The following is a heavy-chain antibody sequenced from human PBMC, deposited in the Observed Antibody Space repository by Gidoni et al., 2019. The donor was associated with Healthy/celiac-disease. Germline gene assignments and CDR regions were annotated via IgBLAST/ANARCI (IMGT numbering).Heavy chain of an antibody. CDR1: GFTFSSYN. V-gene: IGHV3-21*06. J-gene: IGHJ6*02. CDR3: ARIPGDDYYYYYGMDV. D-gene: IGHD3-10*01. CDR2: ISSSSSYI. Sequence: EVQLVESGGGLVKPGGSLRLSCAASGFTFSSYNMNWVRQAPGKGLEWVSSISSSSSYIYYADSVKGRFTISRDNAKNSLYLQMNSLRAEDTAVYYCARIPGDDYYYYYGMDVWGQGTTVTVSS.